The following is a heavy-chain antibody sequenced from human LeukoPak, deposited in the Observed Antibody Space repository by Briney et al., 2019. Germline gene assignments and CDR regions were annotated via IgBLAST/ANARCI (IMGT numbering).Heavy chain of an antibody. Sequence: SETLSLTCTVSGGSISSYYWSWIRQPPGKGLEWIEYIYYSGSTNYNPSLKSRVTISVDTSKNQFSLKLSSVTAADTAVYYCARRGYGLDYAPWSDYWGQGTLVTVSS. V-gene: IGHV4-59*08. CDR2: IYYSGST. CDR3: ARRGYGLDYAPWSDY. CDR1: GGSISSYY. D-gene: IGHD4-17*01. J-gene: IGHJ4*02.